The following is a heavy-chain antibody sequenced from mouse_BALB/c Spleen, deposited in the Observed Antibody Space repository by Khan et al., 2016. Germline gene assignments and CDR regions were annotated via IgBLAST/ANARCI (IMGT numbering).Heavy chain of an antibody. D-gene: IGHD1-2*01. CDR1: GYTFTDYY. J-gene: IGHJ4*01. Sequence: QVRLQQSGTELPRPGASVKLSCKASGYTFTDYYLHWVKQRTGQGLEWIGEIFPGSGSTYYNEKFKGKAALTADTSSSTADMQLSSLTSEDSAVYFCARSYYGYFAMDYWGHGASVTVSS. CDR3: ARSYYGYFAMDY. V-gene: IGHV1-77*01. CDR2: IFPGSGST.